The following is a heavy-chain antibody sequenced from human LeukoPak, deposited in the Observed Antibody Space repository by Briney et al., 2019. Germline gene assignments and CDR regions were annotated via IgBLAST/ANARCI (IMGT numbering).Heavy chain of an antibody. D-gene: IGHD5-18*01. CDR3: ARDSDFSGIQLWLGGVDY. Sequence: ASVKVSCKASGYTFTSYGIIWVRQAPGQGLEWMGWISAYNGNTNYAQKLQGRVTMTTDTSTSTAYMELRSLRSDDTAVYYCARDSDFSGIQLWLGGVDYWGQGTLVTVSS. CDR1: GYTFTSYG. CDR2: ISAYNGNT. J-gene: IGHJ4*02. V-gene: IGHV1-18*01.